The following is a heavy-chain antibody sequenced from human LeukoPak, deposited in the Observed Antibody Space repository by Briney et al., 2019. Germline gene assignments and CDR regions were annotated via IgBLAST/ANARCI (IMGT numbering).Heavy chain of an antibody. Sequence: SETLSLTCTVSGGSIGSFYWSWIRQPAGKGLEWIGRIYTSGSTNYNPSLKSRVTMSVDTSKNQFSLKLSSVSAADTAVYYCARDVVAAAGTWDYWGQGTLVTVSS. J-gene: IGHJ4*02. V-gene: IGHV4-4*07. CDR1: GGSIGSFY. D-gene: IGHD6-13*01. CDR3: ARDVVAAAGTWDY. CDR2: IYTSGST.